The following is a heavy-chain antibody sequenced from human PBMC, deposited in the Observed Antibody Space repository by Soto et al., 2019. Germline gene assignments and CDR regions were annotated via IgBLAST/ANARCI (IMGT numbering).Heavy chain of an antibody. J-gene: IGHJ4*02. CDR3: ISLPLNDSGDYYPGY. CDR1: GFIFSDHY. D-gene: IGHD3-22*01. Sequence: PGGSLRLSCVVSGFIFSDHYMDWVRQAPGKGLEWVGRSRNKANSHTTEYAASVKGRFTISRDDSKNSLYLQMNSLKTEDSAVYYCISLPLNDSGDYYPGYWGQGTMVTV. CDR2: SRNKANSHTT. V-gene: IGHV3-72*01.